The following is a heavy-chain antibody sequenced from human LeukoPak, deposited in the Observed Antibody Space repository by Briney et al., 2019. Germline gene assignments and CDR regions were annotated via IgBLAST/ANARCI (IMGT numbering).Heavy chain of an antibody. V-gene: IGHV3-7*02. CDR1: GFDFSNSW. CDR3: ARHFASGSHVDH. CDR2: IKGDGSVE. D-gene: IGHD3-10*01. Sequence: GGSLRLSCAASGFDFSNSWMNWVRQAPERGLEWVANIKGDGSVESYADSVRGRFTISRDNGKNSLFLHMTRLRAEDTAVYYCARHFASGSHVDHWGQGTLVTVSS. J-gene: IGHJ4*02.